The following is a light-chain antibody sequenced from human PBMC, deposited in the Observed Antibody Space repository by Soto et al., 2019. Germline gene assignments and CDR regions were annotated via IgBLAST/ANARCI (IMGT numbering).Light chain of an antibody. Sequence: QSVLTQPASVSGSPGQSITISCTEASSDIGSYNLVSWYQHLPGKAPKLIIYELNKRPSGVSNRFSGSKSGNTASLTISGLQAEDEADYYCCSFAGSSTSVFGGGTKLTVL. CDR3: CSFAGSSTSV. J-gene: IGLJ2*01. CDR1: SSDIGSYNL. V-gene: IGLV2-23*02. CDR2: ELN.